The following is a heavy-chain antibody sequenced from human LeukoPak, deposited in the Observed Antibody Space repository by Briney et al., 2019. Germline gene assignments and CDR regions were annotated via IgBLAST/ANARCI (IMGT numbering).Heavy chain of an antibody. D-gene: IGHD3-16*02. CDR3: AGVFRYVWGSYRYTP. J-gene: IGHJ5*02. V-gene: IGHV4-34*01. Sequence: PSETLSLTCAVYGGSFSGYYWSWTRQPPGKGLEWIGEINHSGSTNYNPSLKGRVTISVDTSKNQFSLKLSSVTAADTAVYYCAGVFRYVWGSYRYTPWGQGTLVTVSS. CDR2: INHSGST. CDR1: GGSFSGYY.